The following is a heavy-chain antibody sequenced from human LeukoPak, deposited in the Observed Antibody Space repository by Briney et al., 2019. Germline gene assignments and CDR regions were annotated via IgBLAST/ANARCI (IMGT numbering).Heavy chain of an antibody. Sequence: ASVKVSCKASGYTFTSYGISWVRQAPGQGLEWMGWISAYNGNTNYALKVQGRVTMTRDTSTSTAYMELRSLRSDDTAVYYCARDGHRRYHYDSSGREDAFDIWGQGTMVTVSS. CDR3: ARDGHRRYHYDSSGREDAFDI. V-gene: IGHV1-18*01. CDR1: GYTFTSYG. J-gene: IGHJ3*02. D-gene: IGHD3-22*01. CDR2: ISAYNGNT.